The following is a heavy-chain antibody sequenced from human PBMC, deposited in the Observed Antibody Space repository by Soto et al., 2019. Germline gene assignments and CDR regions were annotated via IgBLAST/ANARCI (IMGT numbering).Heavy chain of an antibody. J-gene: IGHJ4*02. CDR3: ARPPGYISDWYYFDL. D-gene: IGHD3-9*01. CDR2: ISPKSGGT. CDR1: GYTFTGYY. Sequence: QVQLVQSGAEVKKPGASVKVSCEASGYTFTGYYMHWVLQAPGQGFEWMGRISPKSGGTNYAQKFAGRVSMTWDTSLKTAYMELSSLISEDTAVYYCARPPGYISDWYYFDLWGQGTLVTVSS. V-gene: IGHV1-2*02.